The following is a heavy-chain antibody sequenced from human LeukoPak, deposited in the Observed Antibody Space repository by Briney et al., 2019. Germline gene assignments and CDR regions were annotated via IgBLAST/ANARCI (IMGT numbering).Heavy chain of an antibody. Sequence: SETLSLTCTVSGGSISSYYWSWIRQPPGKGLEWIGYIYYSGSTNYNPSLKSRVTISVDTSKNQFSLKLSSVTAADTAVYYCARALLRPWFDPWGQGTLVTVSS. J-gene: IGHJ5*02. D-gene: IGHD4-17*01. CDR3: ARALLRPWFDP. CDR2: IYYSGST. V-gene: IGHV4-59*01. CDR1: GGSISSYY.